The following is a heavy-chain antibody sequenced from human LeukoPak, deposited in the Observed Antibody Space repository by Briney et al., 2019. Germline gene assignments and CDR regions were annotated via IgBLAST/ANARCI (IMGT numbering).Heavy chain of an antibody. CDR1: GYSFTSYW. J-gene: IGHJ4*02. V-gene: IGHV5-51*01. D-gene: IGHD5-12*01. CDR2: IYPGDSDT. CDR3: AREYSGYDSHFDY. Sequence: GESLKISCKGSGYSFTSYWIAWVRQMPGKGLEYMGIIYPGDSDTRYSPSFQGQVTISADKSISTAYLQWSSLKASDTAMYYCAREYSGYDSHFDYWGQGTLVTVSS.